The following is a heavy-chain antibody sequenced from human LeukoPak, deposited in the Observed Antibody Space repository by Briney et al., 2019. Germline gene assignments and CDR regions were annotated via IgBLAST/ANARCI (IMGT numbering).Heavy chain of an antibody. CDR2: INHRGST. CDR1: GGSFSDYY. CDR3: ARGQVVLRFDP. Sequence: SETLSLTCAVYGGSFSDYYWSWIRQPPGKGLEWIGEINHRGSTNYNPSLKSRVNISIDTSKKQFSLKLSSVTAADTAVYYCARGQVVLRFDPWGQGTLVTVSS. J-gene: IGHJ5*02. D-gene: IGHD2-8*01. V-gene: IGHV4-34*01.